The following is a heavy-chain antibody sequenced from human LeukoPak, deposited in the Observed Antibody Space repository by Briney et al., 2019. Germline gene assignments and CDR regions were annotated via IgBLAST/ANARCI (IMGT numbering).Heavy chain of an antibody. CDR2: ISSSGSSI. D-gene: IGHD3-10*01. CDR3: ARDLFRGNMVRGVIIRPFDY. V-gene: IGHV3-48*03. CDR1: GFTFSSYE. J-gene: IGHJ4*02. Sequence: GGSLRLSCAASGFTFSSYEMNWVRQTPGKGLEWASYISSSGSSIYYADSVKGRFTISRDNAKNSLYLQMNSLRAEDTAVYYCARDLFRGNMVRGVIIRPFDYWGQGTLVTVSS.